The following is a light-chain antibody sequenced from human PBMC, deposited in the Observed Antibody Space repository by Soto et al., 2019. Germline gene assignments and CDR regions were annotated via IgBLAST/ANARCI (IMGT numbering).Light chain of an antibody. V-gene: IGKV1-12*01. J-gene: IGKJ4*01. CDR2: TAS. Sequence: DIQMTQSPSSVSASVGGRVTLTCRASQDISGWLAWYQQTPGKAPRFLIYTASNLHTGVPSRFSGSGSGTEFTLTITNLQPEDFATYYCQQSHSFPHTFGGGTKVDI. CDR3: QQSHSFPHT. CDR1: QDISGW.